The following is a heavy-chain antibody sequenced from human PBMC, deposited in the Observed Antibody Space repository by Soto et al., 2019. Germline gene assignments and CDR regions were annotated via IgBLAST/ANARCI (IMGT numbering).Heavy chain of an antibody. CDR3: ASRFLEWSIQDY. V-gene: IGHV3-66*01. Sequence: GGSLRLSCAASGFTVSSNYMSWVRQAPGKGLEWVSVIYSGGSTYYADSVKGRFTISRDNSKNTLYLQMNSLRAEDTAVYYCASRFLEWSIQDYWGQGTLVTVSS. J-gene: IGHJ4*02. CDR2: IYSGGST. CDR1: GFTVSSNY. D-gene: IGHD3-3*01.